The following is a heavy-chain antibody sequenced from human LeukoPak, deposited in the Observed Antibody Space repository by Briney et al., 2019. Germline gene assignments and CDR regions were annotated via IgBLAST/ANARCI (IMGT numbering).Heavy chain of an antibody. Sequence: GGSLRLSCAASGFSFSSYSMNWVRQAPGKGLEWVSSISSSSSYIYYADSVKGRFTISRDNAKNSLYLQMNSLRAEDTAVYYCARAPRGQLALDYFDYWGQGTLVTVSS. V-gene: IGHV3-21*01. CDR1: GFSFSSYS. CDR3: ARAPRGQLALDYFDY. CDR2: ISSSSSYI. D-gene: IGHD6-6*01. J-gene: IGHJ4*02.